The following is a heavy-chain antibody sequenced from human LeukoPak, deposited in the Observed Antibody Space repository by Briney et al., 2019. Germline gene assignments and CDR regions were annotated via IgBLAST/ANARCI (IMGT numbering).Heavy chain of an antibody. CDR2: IKQDGSEK. D-gene: IGHD3-16*02. CDR3: ARDRYLNWFDP. J-gene: IGHJ5*02. V-gene: IGHV3-7*01. CDR1: GFTFSSYW. Sequence: GGSLRLSCAASGFTFSSYWMSWVRQAPGKGLEWVADIKQDGSEKYYVDSVKGRFTISRDNAKNSLYLQMNSLRAEDTAVYYCARDRYLNWFDPWGQGTLVTVSS.